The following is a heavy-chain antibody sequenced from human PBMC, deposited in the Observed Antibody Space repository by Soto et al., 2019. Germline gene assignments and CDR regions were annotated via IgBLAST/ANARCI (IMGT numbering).Heavy chain of an antibody. D-gene: IGHD3-3*01. CDR1: GFTFSSYS. Sequence: VQLVESGGGLVQPGGSLRLSCAASGFTFSSYSMNWVRQAPGKGLEWVSYISSSSSTIYYADSVKGRFTISRDNAKNSLYLQMNSLRDEDTAVYYCARDIATYYDFWSGSNGYYYYGMDVWGQGTTVTVSS. J-gene: IGHJ6*02. V-gene: IGHV3-48*02. CDR3: ARDIATYYDFWSGSNGYYYYGMDV. CDR2: ISSSSSTI.